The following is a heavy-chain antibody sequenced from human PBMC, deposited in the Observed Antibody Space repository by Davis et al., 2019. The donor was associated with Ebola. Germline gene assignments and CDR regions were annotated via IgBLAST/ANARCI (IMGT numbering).Heavy chain of an antibody. V-gene: IGHV3-21*01. CDR3: ARSSIAARPGYYYGMDV. Sequence: GESLKISCAASGFSFSSHVMRWVRQAPGKGLEWVSSISSSSSYIYYADSVKGRFTISRDNAKNSLYLQMNSLRAEDTAVYYCARSSIAARPGYYYGMDVWGQGTTVTVSS. CDR1: GFSFSSHV. J-gene: IGHJ6*02. D-gene: IGHD6-6*01. CDR2: ISSSSSYI.